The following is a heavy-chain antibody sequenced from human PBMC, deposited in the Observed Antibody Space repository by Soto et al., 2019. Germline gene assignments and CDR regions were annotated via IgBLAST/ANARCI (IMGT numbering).Heavy chain of an antibody. Sequence: QVQLVQSGAEVKKPGSSVKVSCKASGGTFSSYTISWVRQAPGQGREWMGRIIPILGIANYAQKFQGRVTITADKSTSTAYMELSSLRSEDTAVDYCARDPPEYSYGYLDYWGQGTLVTVSS. J-gene: IGHJ4*02. CDR3: ARDPPEYSYGYLDY. CDR1: GGTFSSYT. V-gene: IGHV1-69*08. CDR2: IIPILGIA. D-gene: IGHD5-18*01.